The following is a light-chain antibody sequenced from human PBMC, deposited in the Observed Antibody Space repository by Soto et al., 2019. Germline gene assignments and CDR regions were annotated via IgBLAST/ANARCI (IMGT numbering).Light chain of an antibody. CDR1: QSVSSSY. Sequence: EIVLTQSPGTLSLSPGERATLSCRTSQSVSSSYLAWYQQKPGQAPRLLIYGASSRATGLPDRFSGSGSGTDFTLTISRLEPEDFAVYYCQQYGRSWWTFGQGTKVEIK. V-gene: IGKV3-20*01. J-gene: IGKJ1*01. CDR2: GAS. CDR3: QQYGRSWWT.